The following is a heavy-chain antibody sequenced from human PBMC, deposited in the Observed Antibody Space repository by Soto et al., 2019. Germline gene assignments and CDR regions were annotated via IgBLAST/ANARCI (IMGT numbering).Heavy chain of an antibody. D-gene: IGHD6-13*01. Sequence: PSETLSLTCTVSGGSIRSGGYYWSWIRQPPGKGLEWIGYIYYSGSTYYNPSLKSRVTISVDTSKNQFSLKLSSVTAADTAVYYCARGPEGRQQLVTGYNWFDPWGQGTLVTVSS. J-gene: IGHJ5*02. CDR1: GGSIRSGGYY. V-gene: IGHV4-30-4*01. CDR3: ARGPEGRQQLVTGYNWFDP. CDR2: IYYSGST.